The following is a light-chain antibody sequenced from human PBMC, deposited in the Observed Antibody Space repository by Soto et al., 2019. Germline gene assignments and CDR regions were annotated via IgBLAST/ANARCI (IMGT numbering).Light chain of an antibody. CDR2: EVS. J-gene: IGLJ2*01. CDR1: SSDVGGYNY. V-gene: IGLV2-14*01. CDR3: SSYTRSSTPV. Sequence: QSVLTQPASVSGSPGQSITISCTGTSSDVGGYNYVSWYQQHPGKAPKLMIYEVSNRPSGVSNRFSGSKSGNTASLTISGLQADDEADYYCSSYTRSSTPVFGGGTKLTVL.